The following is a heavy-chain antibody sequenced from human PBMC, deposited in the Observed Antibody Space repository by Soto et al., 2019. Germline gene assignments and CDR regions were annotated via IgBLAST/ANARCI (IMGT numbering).Heavy chain of an antibody. CDR1: GGSFSGYY. CDR2: INHSGST. J-gene: IGHJ3*02. CDR3: ATNPYSSGWLGAFDI. Sequence: SETLSLTCAVYGGSFSGYYWSWIRQPPGKGLEWIGEINHSGSTNYNPSLKSRVTISVDTSKNQFSLKLSSVTAADTAVYYCATNPYSSGWLGAFDIWGQGTMVTVSS. D-gene: IGHD6-19*01. V-gene: IGHV4-34*01.